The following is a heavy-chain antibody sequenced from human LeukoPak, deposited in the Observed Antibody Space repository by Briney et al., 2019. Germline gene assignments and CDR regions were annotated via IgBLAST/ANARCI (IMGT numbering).Heavy chain of an antibody. CDR1: GGSISSYY. Sequence: SETLSLTCTVSGGSISSYYWSWIRQPAGKGLEWIGRIYTSGSTNYNPSLKSRVTMSVDRSKSQFSLKLSSVTAADTAVYYCARERRGSEDDAFDIWGQGTMVTVSS. D-gene: IGHD2-15*01. CDR3: ARERRGSEDDAFDI. CDR2: IYTSGST. V-gene: IGHV4-4*07. J-gene: IGHJ3*02.